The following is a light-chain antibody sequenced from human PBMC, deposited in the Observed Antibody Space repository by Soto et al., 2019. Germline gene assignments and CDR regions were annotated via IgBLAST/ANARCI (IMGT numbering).Light chain of an antibody. Sequence: QSALTQPASVSGSPGQSITISCTGTSSDVGGYNYVSCYQQHPGKAPKLMIYEVSNRPSGVSNRFSGSKSGNTASLTISGLQAEDEADYYCSSYTSSSTPDVVGTGTKVTVL. CDR1: SSDVGGYNY. CDR3: SSYTSSSTPDV. V-gene: IGLV2-14*01. CDR2: EVS. J-gene: IGLJ1*01.